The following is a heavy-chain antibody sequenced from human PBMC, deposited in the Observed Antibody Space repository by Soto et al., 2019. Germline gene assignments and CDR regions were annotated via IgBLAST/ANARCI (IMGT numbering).Heavy chain of an antibody. V-gene: IGHV4-59*01. D-gene: IGHD4-17*01. CDR2: TYYSGST. CDR3: ARDHGDEYNWFDP. J-gene: IGHJ5*02. CDR1: VGSLTSYY. Sequence: SETLSLTCNESVGSLTSYYWSWLRQPPGKGLEWIGYTYYSGSTNYNPSLKSRVTISVDTSKNQFSLKLNSVTAADTAVYYCARDHGDEYNWFDPWGQGTLVPVSS.